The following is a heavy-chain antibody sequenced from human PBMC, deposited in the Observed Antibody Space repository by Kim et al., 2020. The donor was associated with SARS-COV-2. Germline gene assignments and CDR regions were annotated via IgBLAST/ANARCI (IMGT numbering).Heavy chain of an antibody. J-gene: IGHJ4*02. D-gene: IGHD2-15*01. V-gene: IGHV2-5*02. CDR1: GFSLSTGGVG. Sequence: SGPTLVNPTHTLTLTCTFSGFSLSTGGVGVGWIRQPPGKALEWLALIFWDDDKRYRPSLKSRLTITKDTSKNQVVLTMTNMDPVDTATYYCAHRLGRGGKFCSGGSCHGFDSWGQGTLVTVSS. CDR2: IFWDDDK. CDR3: AHRLGRGGKFCSGGSCHGFDS.